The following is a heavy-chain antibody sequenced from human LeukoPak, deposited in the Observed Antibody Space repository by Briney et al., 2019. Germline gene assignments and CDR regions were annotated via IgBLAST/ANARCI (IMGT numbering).Heavy chain of an antibody. Sequence: HPGGSLRLSCAASGFIFSSYAMSWVRQAPGKGLEWVSAISGSGGSTYYADSVKGRFTISRDNAKNSLHLQMNSLSSEDTAIYYCAKGDATGGGDYAWGQGTLVTVSS. CDR1: GFIFSSYA. CDR3: AKGDATGGGDYA. J-gene: IGHJ5*02. CDR2: ISGSGGST. D-gene: IGHD3-16*01. V-gene: IGHV3-23*01.